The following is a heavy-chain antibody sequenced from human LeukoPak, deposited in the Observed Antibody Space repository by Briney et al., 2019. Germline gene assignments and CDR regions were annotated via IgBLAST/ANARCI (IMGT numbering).Heavy chain of an antibody. CDR1: GVSISGGGSS. V-gene: IGHV4-30-4*07. J-gene: IGHJ4*02. Sequence: SETLSLTCAVSGVSISGGGSSWSWIRQPPGKGLEWIGYIYNSGSTYYNPSLKSRLIISVDTSKNQFSMNLKSVTAADTAIYYCAKGYCSGGRCLPRHWGQGTLVTVSS. CDR3: AKGYCSGGRCLPRH. CDR2: IYNSGST. D-gene: IGHD2-15*01.